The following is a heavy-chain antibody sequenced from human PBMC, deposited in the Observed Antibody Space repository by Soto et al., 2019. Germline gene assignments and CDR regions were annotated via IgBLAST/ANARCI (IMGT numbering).Heavy chain of an antibody. Sequence: GGSLRLSCAASGFTFSSYAMSWVRQAPGKGLEWVSAISGSGGSTYYADSVKGRFTISRDNSKNTLYLQMNSLRAEDTAVYYCAKDPLAISGYEPRDAFDIWGQGTMVTVSS. CDR1: GFTFSSYA. CDR3: AKDPLAISGYEPRDAFDI. D-gene: IGHD3-22*01. CDR2: ISGSGGST. V-gene: IGHV3-23*01. J-gene: IGHJ3*02.